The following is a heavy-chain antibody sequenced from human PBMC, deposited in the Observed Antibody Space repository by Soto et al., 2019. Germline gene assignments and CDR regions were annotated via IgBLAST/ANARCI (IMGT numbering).Heavy chain of an antibody. J-gene: IGHJ4*02. CDR2: ISSSSSTI. CDR1: GFTFSSYS. CDR3: ARGPRTYSSSWYPDY. V-gene: IGHV3-48*02. Sequence: EVQLVESGGGLVQPGRSLRLSCAASGFTFSSYSMNWVRQAPGKGLEWVSYISSSSSTIYYADPVKGRFTISRDNAKNSLYLQMNSLRDDDTAVYFCARGPRTYSSSWYPDYWGQGTLVTVSS. D-gene: IGHD6-13*01.